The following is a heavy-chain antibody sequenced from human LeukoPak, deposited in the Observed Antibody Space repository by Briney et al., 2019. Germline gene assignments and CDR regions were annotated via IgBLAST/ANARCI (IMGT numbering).Heavy chain of an antibody. CDR2: VRYDGSKK. J-gene: IGHJ4*02. CDR1: GFTFSTYG. D-gene: IGHD3-3*02. CDR3: AKPLTPTIFGAFDY. V-gene: IGHV3-30*02. Sequence: PGGSLRLSCAASGFTFSTYGMHGVRQAPGKGGEGGSFVRYDGSKKYYADSVKGRFTISRDNSKNTLYLQMNSLRAADTAVYYCAKPLTPTIFGAFDYWGQGTLVTVSS.